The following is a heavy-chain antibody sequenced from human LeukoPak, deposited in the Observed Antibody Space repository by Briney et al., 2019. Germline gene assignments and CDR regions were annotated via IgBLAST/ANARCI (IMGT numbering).Heavy chain of an antibody. D-gene: IGHD2-8*01. V-gene: IGHV1-18*04. CDR2: ISAYNGNT. J-gene: IGHJ4*02. Sequence: ASVKASCKASGYTFTSYGISWARQAPGQGLEWMGWISAYNGNTNYAQKLQGRVTMTTDTSTSTAYMELRSLRSDDTAVYYCARAVSRQNPHLYGYWGQGTLVTVSS. CDR3: ARAVSRQNPHLYGY. CDR1: GYTFTSYG.